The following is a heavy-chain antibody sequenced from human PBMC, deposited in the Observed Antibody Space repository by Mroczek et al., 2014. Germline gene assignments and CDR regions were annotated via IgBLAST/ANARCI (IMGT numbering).Heavy chain of an antibody. J-gene: IGHJ4*02. D-gene: IGHD3-3*01. V-gene: IGHV3-21*01. CDR3: ARAIRGRSGYYESGGYYFDY. CDR1: GFTFSSYS. CDR2: ISSSSSYI. Sequence: ESGGGLVKPGGSLRLSCAASGFTFSSYSMNWVRQAPGKGLEWVSSISSSSSYIYYADSVKGRFTISRDNAKNSLYLQMNSLRAEDTAVYYCARAIRGRSGYYESGGYYFDYWGQGTLVTVSS.